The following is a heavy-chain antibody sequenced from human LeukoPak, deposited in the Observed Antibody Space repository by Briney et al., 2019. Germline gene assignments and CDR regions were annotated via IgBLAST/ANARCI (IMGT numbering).Heavy chain of an antibody. J-gene: IGHJ3*02. Sequence: SGGSLRLSCEASGFTFSAYAMTWIRQPPGKGLEWIGSIYYSGSTYYNPSLKSRVTISVDTSKNQFSLKLSSVTAADTAVYYCARQRLTGDAFDIWGQGTMVTVSS. D-gene: IGHD1-20*01. CDR3: ARQRLTGDAFDI. CDR1: GFTFSAYA. V-gene: IGHV4-39*01. CDR2: IYYSGST.